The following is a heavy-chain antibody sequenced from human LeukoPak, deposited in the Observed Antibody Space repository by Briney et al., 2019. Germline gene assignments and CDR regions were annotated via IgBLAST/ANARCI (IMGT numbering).Heavy chain of an antibody. CDR3: ARNLPGYSYGTTPWFDP. Sequence: SETLSLTCTVSGGSISSADYSWSWIRQHPGKGLEWIGYIYYSGTTYYNPSLKSRVTMSLDTSKNQFSLRLTSVTAADTAVYYCARNLPGYSYGTTPWFDPWGREPWSPSPQ. D-gene: IGHD5-18*01. V-gene: IGHV4-31*03. CDR2: IYYSGTT. CDR1: GGSISSADYS. J-gene: IGHJ5*02.